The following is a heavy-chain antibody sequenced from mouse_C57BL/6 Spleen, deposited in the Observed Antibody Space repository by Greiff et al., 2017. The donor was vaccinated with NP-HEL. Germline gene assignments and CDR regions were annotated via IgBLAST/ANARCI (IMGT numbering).Heavy chain of an antibody. CDR3: ASPGHYGSSYGWFAY. CDR1: GYTFTDYN. D-gene: IGHD1-1*01. Sequence: EVQLQQSGPELVKPGASVKIPCKASGYTFTDYNMDWVKQSHGKSLEWIGDINPNNGGTIYNQKFKGKATLTVDKSSSTAYMELRSLTSEDTAVYYCASPGHYGSSYGWFAYWGQGTLVTVSA. J-gene: IGHJ3*01. V-gene: IGHV1-18*01. CDR2: INPNNGGT.